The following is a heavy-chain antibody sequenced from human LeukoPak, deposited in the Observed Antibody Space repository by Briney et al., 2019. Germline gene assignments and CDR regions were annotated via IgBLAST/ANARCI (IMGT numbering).Heavy chain of an antibody. CDR3: ARLAVAGTYYFDY. J-gene: IGHJ4*02. D-gene: IGHD6-19*01. Sequence: GASVKVSCKASGYTFTGYYMHWVRQAPGQGLEWMGWISVYNGNINYAQKLQGRVTMTTDTSTSTADMELRSLRSDDTAVYYCARLAVAGTYYFDYWGQGTLVTVSS. CDR1: GYTFTGYY. CDR2: ISVYNGNI. V-gene: IGHV1-18*04.